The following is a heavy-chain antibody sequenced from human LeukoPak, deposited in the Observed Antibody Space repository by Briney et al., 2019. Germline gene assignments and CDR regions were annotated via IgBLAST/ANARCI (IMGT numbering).Heavy chain of an antibody. V-gene: IGHV1-69*01. CDR1: GGTFSSYA. J-gene: IGHJ4*02. Sequence: SVKVSCKASGGTFSSYAISWVRQAPGQGLEWMGGIIPIFGTANYAQKFQGRVTLTADESTSTAYMELSSLRSEDTAVYYYARWGSSGYPYYFDYWGQGTLVTVSS. D-gene: IGHD3-22*01. CDR3: ARWGSSGYPYYFDY. CDR2: IIPIFGTA.